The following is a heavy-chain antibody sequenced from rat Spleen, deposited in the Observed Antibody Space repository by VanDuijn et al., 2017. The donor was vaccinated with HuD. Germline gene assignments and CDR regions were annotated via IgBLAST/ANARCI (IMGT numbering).Heavy chain of an antibody. J-gene: IGHJ2*01. D-gene: IGHD1-11*01. CDR2: ISPDGGST. CDR1: GFTFSGYW. Sequence: EVQLVETGGGLVQPGESLKLSCVASGFTFSGYWMYWIRQAPGEGLEWISSISPDGGSTYYPDSVKGRFTISRGNAENSLYLQMDSLRSEDTATYYCARGRLFDYWGQGVMVTVSS. CDR3: ARGRLFDY. V-gene: IGHV5-58*01.